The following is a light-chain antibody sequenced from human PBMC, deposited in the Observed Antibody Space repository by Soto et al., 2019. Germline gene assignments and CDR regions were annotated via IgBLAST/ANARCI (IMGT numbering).Light chain of an antibody. CDR3: QQYYSYPRT. CDR1: QSISSW. Sequence: DIQMTQSPSTLSASVGDRVTITCRASQSISSWLAWYQQKPGKVPKLLIYKASSLESGVPSRFSGSGSGTEFTLTISSLQPDDFATYYCQQYYSYPRTFGGGTKVDI. CDR2: KAS. V-gene: IGKV1-5*03. J-gene: IGKJ4*01.